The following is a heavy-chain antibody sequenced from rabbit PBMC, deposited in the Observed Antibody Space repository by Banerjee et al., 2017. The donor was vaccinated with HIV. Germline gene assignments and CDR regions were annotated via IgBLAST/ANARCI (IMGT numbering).Heavy chain of an antibody. CDR1: GFSFSGSYW. V-gene: IGHV1S45*01. CDR3: ARGADYAGYGFKL. CDR2: IDAGSSGST. D-gene: IGHD7-1*01. J-gene: IGHJ4*01. Sequence: QEQLEESGGDLVKPEGSLTLTCTASGFSFSGSYWIYWVRQAPGKGLEWIACIDAGSSGSTYYASWAKGRFTISKTSSTTVTLQMTSLTAADTATYFCARGADYAGYGFKLWGPGTLVTVS.